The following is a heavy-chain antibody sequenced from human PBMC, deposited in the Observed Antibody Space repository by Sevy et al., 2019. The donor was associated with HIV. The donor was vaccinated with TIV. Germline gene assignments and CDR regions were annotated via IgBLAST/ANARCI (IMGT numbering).Heavy chain of an antibody. V-gene: IGHV3-15*01. D-gene: IGHD2-15*01. CDR1: GFTFSNAW. J-gene: IGHJ3*02. CDR2: IKSKTDGGTT. CDR3: TTEGVVVAAGAFDI. Sequence: GGSRLSCAASGFTFSNAWMSWVRQAPGKGLEWVGRIKSKTDGGTTDYAAPVKGRFTISRDDSKNTLYLQMNSLKTEDTAVYYCTTEGVVVAAGAFDIWGQGTMVTVSS.